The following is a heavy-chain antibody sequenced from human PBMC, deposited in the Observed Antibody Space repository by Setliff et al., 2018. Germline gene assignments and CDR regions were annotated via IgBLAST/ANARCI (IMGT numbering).Heavy chain of an antibody. J-gene: IGHJ3*02. CDR2: ISXYNGXM. V-gene: IGHV1-18*01. CDR3: ARGKLQRPPGGAFDI. D-gene: IGHD1-1*01. Sequence: ASVKVSCKASGHTFTSYTFSWVRQAPGQGLEWMGWISXYNGXMNYAEKVXXRVTMTTDTFTRTVHMELRSLRPDDTAIYYCARGKLQRPPGGAFDIWGQGTMVTVSS. CDR1: GHTFTSYT.